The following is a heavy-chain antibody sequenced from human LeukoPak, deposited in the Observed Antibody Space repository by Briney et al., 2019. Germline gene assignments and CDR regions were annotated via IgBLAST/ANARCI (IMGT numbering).Heavy chain of an antibody. D-gene: IGHD1-26*01. J-gene: IGHJ4*02. CDR3: ARDDYSGSYRSGYYFDY. CDR2: MNPNSGNT. Sequence: ASVKVSXKASGYTFTSYDINWVRQATGQGLEWMGWMNPNSGNTGYAQKFQGRVTMTRDTSTSTVYMELSSLRSEDTAVYYCARDDYSGSYRSGYYFDYWGQGTLVTVSS. CDR1: GYTFTSYD. V-gene: IGHV1-8*01.